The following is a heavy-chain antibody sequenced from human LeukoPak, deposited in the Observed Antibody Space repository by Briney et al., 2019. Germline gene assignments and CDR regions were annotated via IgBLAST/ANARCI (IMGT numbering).Heavy chain of an antibody. CDR3: ARIPTLYYYDSSGYLGDFDY. CDR1: GFTFSSYA. D-gene: IGHD3-22*01. V-gene: IGHV3-30-3*01. J-gene: IGHJ4*02. Sequence: GGSLRLSCAASGFTFSSYAMDWVRQAPGKGLEWMAFISYDGSNKYYADSVKGRFTISRDNSKNTLYLQMNSLRAEDTAVYYCARIPTLYYYDSSGYLGDFDYWGQGTLVTVSS. CDR2: ISYDGSNK.